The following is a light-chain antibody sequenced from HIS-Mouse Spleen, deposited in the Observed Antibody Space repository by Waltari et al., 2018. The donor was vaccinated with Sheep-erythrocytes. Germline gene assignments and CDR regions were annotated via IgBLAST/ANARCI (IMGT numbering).Light chain of an antibody. V-gene: IGLV2-11*01. CDR1: SSDVGGYNY. J-gene: IGLJ1*01. CDR3: CSYAGSYNHV. CDR2: DVS. Sequence: QSALTQPRSVSGSPGQSVTISCTVTSSDVGGYNYVSWYKQHPGKAPKLMMYDVSKRPSAVPDRFSGSTSGNTASLTISGLQAEDEADYYCCSYAGSYNHVFATGTKVTVL.